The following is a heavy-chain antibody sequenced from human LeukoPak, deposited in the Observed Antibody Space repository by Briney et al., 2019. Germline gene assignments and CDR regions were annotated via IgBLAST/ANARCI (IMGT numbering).Heavy chain of an antibody. D-gene: IGHD1-26*01. CDR3: AAGPSGIVGTGGGY. J-gene: IGHJ4*02. CDR1: GFTVSSNY. Sequence: GGSLRLSCAASGFTVSSNYMSWVRQAPGKGLEWVSVIYSGGSTYYADSVKGRFTISRDNSKNTLYLQMSSLRAEDTAVYYCAAGPSGIVGTGGGYWGQGTLVTVSS. CDR2: IYSGGST. V-gene: IGHV3-66*01.